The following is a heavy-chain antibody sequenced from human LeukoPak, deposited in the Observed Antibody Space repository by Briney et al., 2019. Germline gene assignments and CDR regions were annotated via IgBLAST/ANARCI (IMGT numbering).Heavy chain of an antibody. CDR3: ARGHAGPPTWYLDL. CDR2: IYYSGST. D-gene: IGHD1-1*01. J-gene: IGHJ2*01. V-gene: IGHV4-59*01. Sequence: SETLSLTCTVSGGSISSYYWSWVRQPPGKGLGWIGYIYYSGSTNYNPSLKSRVTISVDTSKNQFSLKLSSVTAADTAVYYCARGHAGPPTWYLDLWGRGTLVTVSS. CDR1: GGSISSYY.